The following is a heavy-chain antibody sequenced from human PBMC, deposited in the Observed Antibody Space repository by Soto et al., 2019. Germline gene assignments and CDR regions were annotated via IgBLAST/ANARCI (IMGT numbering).Heavy chain of an antibody. CDR2: IYYRVRT. Sequence: QVQLQESGPGLVKPSETLSLTCTVSGGSISSYYWSWILQPPVKRLDWIGYIYYRVRTNSNPPLKGRVTISVVTYKNQFSLKLVAVTVENIAEYYCAKGYCSSTTCYIWDNWFDPWWQGILVTVS. D-gene: IGHD2-2*02. J-gene: IGHJ5*02. CDR3: AKGYCSSTTCYIWDNWFDP. CDR1: GGSISSYY. V-gene: IGHV4-59*01.